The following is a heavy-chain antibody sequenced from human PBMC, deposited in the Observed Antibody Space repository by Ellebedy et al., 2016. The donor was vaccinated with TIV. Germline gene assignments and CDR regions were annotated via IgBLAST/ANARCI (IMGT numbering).Heavy chain of an antibody. CDR2: ISGGNDNR. Sequence: AASVKVSCKASGYAFINYAIHWVRQAPGQRPEWKGWISGGNDNRKYLEKLQGRVTMTKDTSASTAYMALSSLRSEDTAVYYCTRQMTAIGGGFDPWGQGTLVTVSS. D-gene: IGHD5-18*01. J-gene: IGHJ5*02. V-gene: IGHV1-3*01. CDR3: TRQMTAIGGGFDP. CDR1: GYAFINYA.